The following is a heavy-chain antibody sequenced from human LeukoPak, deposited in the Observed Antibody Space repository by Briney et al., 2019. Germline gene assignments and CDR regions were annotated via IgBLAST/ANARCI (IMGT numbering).Heavy chain of an antibody. CDR3: ARLSTLYDFWSGYYSNWFDP. J-gene: IGHJ5*02. D-gene: IGHD3-3*01. CDR1: GGSFSGYY. Sequence: PSETLSLTCAAYGGSFSGYYWSWIRQPPGKGLEWIGEINHSGSTNYNPSLKSRVTISVDTSKNQFSLRLSSVTAADTAVYYCARLSTLYDFWSGYYSNWFDPWGQGTLVTVSS. CDR2: INHSGST. V-gene: IGHV4-34*01.